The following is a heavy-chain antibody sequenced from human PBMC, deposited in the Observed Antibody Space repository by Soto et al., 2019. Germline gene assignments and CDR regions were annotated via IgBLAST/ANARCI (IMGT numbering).Heavy chain of an antibody. V-gene: IGHV1-3*01. CDR2: INAGNGNT. J-gene: IGHJ5*02. Sequence: WLRQAPGQRLEWMGWINAGNGNTKYSQKFQGRVTITRDTSASTAYMELSSLRSEDTAVYHCARVGPPADLWGQGTLVTVSS. CDR3: ARVGPPADL.